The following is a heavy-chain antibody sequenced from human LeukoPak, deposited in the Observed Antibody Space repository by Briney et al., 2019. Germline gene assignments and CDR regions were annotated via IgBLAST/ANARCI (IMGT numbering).Heavy chain of an antibody. CDR2: IYSGGST. J-gene: IGHJ4*02. Sequence: GGSLRLSCAASGFTVSSNYMSWVRQAPGKGLEWVSVIYSGGSTYYADSVKGRFTISRDNSKNTLYLQMNSLRAEDTAVYYCARDNVAEYYFDYWGQGTLVTVSS. V-gene: IGHV3-66*01. CDR1: GFTVSSNY. D-gene: IGHD2-21*01. CDR3: ARDNVAEYYFDY.